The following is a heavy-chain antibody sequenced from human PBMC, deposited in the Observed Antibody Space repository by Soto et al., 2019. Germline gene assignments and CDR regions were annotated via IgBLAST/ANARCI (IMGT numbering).Heavy chain of an antibody. CDR3: AREIAAAHFDY. D-gene: IGHD6-13*01. CDR1: GFTFSSDS. V-gene: IGHV3-48*02. Sequence: TGGSLRLSCAASGFTFSSDSMNWVRQAPGKGLGWVSYISSTSTTVHHTGSVKGRFTISRDNAKKSLFLQINSLRDEDTAVYYCAREIAAAHFDYWGQGTRVTVSS. J-gene: IGHJ4*02. CDR2: ISSTSTTV.